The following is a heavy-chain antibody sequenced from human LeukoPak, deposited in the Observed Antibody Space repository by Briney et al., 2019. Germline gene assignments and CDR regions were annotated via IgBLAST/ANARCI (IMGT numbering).Heavy chain of an antibody. J-gene: IGHJ4*02. CDR2: INDTEHS. D-gene: IGHD2-15*01. V-gene: IGHV4-4*08. CDR3: ARCILGGSCYYFDY. Sequence: SETLSLTCTVSGDSISGYFWSWIRLPPGKGLEWIGYINDTEHSNYNPSLRRRVTISIDTSKNQFSLNLSSVTAADTAVYYCARCILGGSCYYFDYWGLGIQVSVSS. CDR1: GDSISGYF.